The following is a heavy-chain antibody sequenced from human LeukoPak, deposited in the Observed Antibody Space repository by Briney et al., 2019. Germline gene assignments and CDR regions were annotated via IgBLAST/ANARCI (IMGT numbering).Heavy chain of an antibody. J-gene: IGHJ6*02. CDR1: GGSISSYY. CDR2: IYHSGST. CDR3: ARSPSNYYGMDV. V-gene: IGHV4-59*12. Sequence: SETLPLTCTVSGGSISSYYWSWIRQPPGKGLEWIGYIYHSGSTYYNPSLKSRVTISVDRSKNQFSLKLSSVTAADTAVYYCARSPSNYYGMDVWGQGTTVTVSS.